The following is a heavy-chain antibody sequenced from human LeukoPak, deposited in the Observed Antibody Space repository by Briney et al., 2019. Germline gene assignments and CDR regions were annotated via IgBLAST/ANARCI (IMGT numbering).Heavy chain of an antibody. D-gene: IGHD3-10*01. V-gene: IGHV4-39*07. CDR2: IYYTGTT. CDR1: GGSISSSTYY. J-gene: IGHJ4*02. Sequence: PSETLSLTCTVSGGSISSSTYYWGWIRQPPGKGLEWIGNIYYTGTTYNSPSLKSRVTISVDTSKNQFSLKLSSVTAADTAVYYCARASPKWFGVTGLWYWGQGTLVTVSS. CDR3: ARASPKWFGVTGLWY.